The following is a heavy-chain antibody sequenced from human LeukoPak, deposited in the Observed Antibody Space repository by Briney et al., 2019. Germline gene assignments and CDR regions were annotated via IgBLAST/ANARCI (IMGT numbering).Heavy chain of an antibody. Sequence: ASVKVSCKASGYTFTAYYMHWVRQAPGQGLEWMGWINPNTGGTDYAQRFQGRATMTRDTSISTAYMELSRLRSDDTAVYFCARDRPPDYWGQGTLVTVSS. V-gene: IGHV1-2*02. CDR2: INPNTGGT. CDR3: ARDRPPDY. J-gene: IGHJ4*02. CDR1: GYTFTAYY.